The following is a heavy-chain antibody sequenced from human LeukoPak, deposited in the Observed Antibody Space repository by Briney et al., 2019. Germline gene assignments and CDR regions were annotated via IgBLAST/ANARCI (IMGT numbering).Heavy chain of an antibody. Sequence: SETLSLTCAVSGDSISSSNWWSWVRQSPGKGLEWIGEIYHSGSTNYNPSLKSRVTISVDKSKTQFSLKLSSVTAADTAVYYCARGLGYCSSTSCRFFDYWGQGTLVTVSS. CDR1: GDSISSSNW. CDR3: ARGLGYCSSTSCRFFDY. CDR2: IYHSGST. V-gene: IGHV4-4*02. J-gene: IGHJ4*02. D-gene: IGHD2-2*01.